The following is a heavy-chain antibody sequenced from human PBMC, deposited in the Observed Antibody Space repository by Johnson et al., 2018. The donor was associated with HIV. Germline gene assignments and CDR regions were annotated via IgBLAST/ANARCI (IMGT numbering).Heavy chain of an antibody. CDR2: ISYDGNNK. Sequence: QMLLVESGGGVVQPGRSLRLSCASSGFTFSSYAMHWVRQAPGKGLKWVAVISYDGNNKYYADSVKGRFTISRDNSKNTLYLQMNSLRAEDTAVYYCAKDGPVLRYFDWSDAFDIWGQGTMVTVSS. J-gene: IGHJ3*02. V-gene: IGHV3-30-3*01. CDR3: AKDGPVLRYFDWSDAFDI. D-gene: IGHD3-9*01. CDR1: GFTFSSYA.